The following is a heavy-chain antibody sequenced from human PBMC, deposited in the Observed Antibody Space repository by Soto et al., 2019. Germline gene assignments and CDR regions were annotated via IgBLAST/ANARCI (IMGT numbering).Heavy chain of an antibody. J-gene: IGHJ4*02. CDR2: IIPILGIA. Sequence: QVQLVQSGAEVKKPGSSVKVSCKASGGTFISYTISWVRQAPGQGLEWMGRIIPILGIANYAQKFQGRVTITADKSTSTAYMELSSLRSEDTAVYYCAGVGYCSGGSCYVLDYWGQGTLVTVPS. CDR3: AGVGYCSGGSCYVLDY. CDR1: GGTFISYT. V-gene: IGHV1-69*02. D-gene: IGHD2-15*01.